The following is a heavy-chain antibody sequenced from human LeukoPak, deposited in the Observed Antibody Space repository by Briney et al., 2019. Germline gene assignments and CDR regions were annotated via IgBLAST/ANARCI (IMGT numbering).Heavy chain of an antibody. V-gene: IGHV5-51*03. J-gene: IGHJ5*02. D-gene: IGHD3-9*01. Sequence: KPGESLKISCKGSGYSFTSYWIGWVRQMPGKGLEWMGIIYPGDSDTRYSPSFQGQVTISADKSISTAYLQWSSLKASDTAMYYCARFYSFYYDILTGYHDNWFDPWGQGTLVTVSS. CDR1: GYSFTSYW. CDR3: ARFYSFYYDILTGYHDNWFDP. CDR2: IYPGDSDT.